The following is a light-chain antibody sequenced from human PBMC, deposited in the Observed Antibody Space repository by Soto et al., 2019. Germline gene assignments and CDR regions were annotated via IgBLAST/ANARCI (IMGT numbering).Light chain of an antibody. CDR1: QSVSSY. Sequence: EIVLTHSPATLSLSPCERATLSFSASQSVSSYLAWYQQKPGQAPRLLIYGASTRATGIPARFSGSGSGTEFTLTISSLQSEDFAVYYCQQYNNWPPLTFGQGTKVDI. CDR2: GAS. CDR3: QQYNNWPPLT. V-gene: IGKV3-15*01. J-gene: IGKJ1*01.